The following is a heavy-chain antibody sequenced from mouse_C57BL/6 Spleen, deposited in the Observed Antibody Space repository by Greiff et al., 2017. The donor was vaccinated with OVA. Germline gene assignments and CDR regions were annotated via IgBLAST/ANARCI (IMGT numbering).Heavy chain of an antibody. CDR2: IYPGSGST. V-gene: IGHV1-55*01. Sequence: QVQLQQSGAELVKPGASVKMSCKASGYTFTSYWITWVKQRPGQGLEWIGDIYPGSGSTNYNEKFKSKATLTVDTSSSTAYMQLSSLTSEDSAVYYCASGSSFYYAMDYWGQGTSVTVSS. J-gene: IGHJ4*01. D-gene: IGHD1-1*01. CDR1: GYTFTSYW. CDR3: ASGSSFYYAMDY.